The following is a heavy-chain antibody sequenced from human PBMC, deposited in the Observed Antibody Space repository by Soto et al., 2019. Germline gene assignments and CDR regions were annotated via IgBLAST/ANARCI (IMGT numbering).Heavy chain of an antibody. J-gene: IGHJ5*02. Sequence: SETLSLTCTVSGGSVSSGSYYWSWIRQPPGKGLEWIGYIYYSGSTNYNPSLKSRVTISVDTSKNQFSLKLSSVTAADTAVYYCARDHISYYYGSGSSEGHWFDPWGQGTLVTVSS. D-gene: IGHD3-10*01. CDR2: IYYSGST. V-gene: IGHV4-61*01. CDR3: ARDHISYYYGSGSSEGHWFDP. CDR1: GGSVSSGSYY.